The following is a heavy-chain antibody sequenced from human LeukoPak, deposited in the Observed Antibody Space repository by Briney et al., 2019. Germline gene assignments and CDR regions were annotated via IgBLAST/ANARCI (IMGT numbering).Heavy chain of an antibody. V-gene: IGHV4-39*01. CDR1: GGSISSTTYY. CDR2: VYYSGST. CDR3: ARHWAHSGGGSYYFDY. Sequence: SETLSLTCSVSGGSISSTTYYWGWIRQPPGKGLERIGSVYYSGSTSDNPSLKRRVTIFVDTSKNQFSLKLISVTAADTSVYYCARHWAHSGGGSYYFDYWGQGTLVTVSS. J-gene: IGHJ4*02. D-gene: IGHD1-26*01.